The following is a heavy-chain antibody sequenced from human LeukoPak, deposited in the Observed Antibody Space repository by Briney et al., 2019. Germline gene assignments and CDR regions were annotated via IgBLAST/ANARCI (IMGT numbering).Heavy chain of an antibody. CDR2: INHSGST. Sequence: SETLSLTCAVYGGSFGGYYWSWIRQPPGKGLEWIGEINHSGSTNYNPSLKSRVTISVDTSKNQFSLKLSSVTAADTAVYYCARLFSSWFDPWGQGTLVTVSS. J-gene: IGHJ5*02. V-gene: IGHV4-34*01. CDR3: ARLFSSWFDP. CDR1: GGSFGGYY. D-gene: IGHD2-2*01.